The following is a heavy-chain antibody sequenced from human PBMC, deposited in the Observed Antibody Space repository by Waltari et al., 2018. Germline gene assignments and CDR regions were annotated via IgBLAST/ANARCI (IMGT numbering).Heavy chain of an antibody. Sequence: QVQLQESGPGLVKPSETLSLTCTVSGGSISSHYWSWIRQPPGKGLEWIGYIYYSGSSNYNPSLKSRVTISVDTSKNQFSLKLSSVTAADTAVYYCARGPPRGRVYFQHWGQGTLVTVSS. J-gene: IGHJ1*01. CDR1: GGSISSHY. V-gene: IGHV4-59*11. CDR3: ARGPPRGRVYFQH. D-gene: IGHD2-15*01. CDR2: IYYSGSS.